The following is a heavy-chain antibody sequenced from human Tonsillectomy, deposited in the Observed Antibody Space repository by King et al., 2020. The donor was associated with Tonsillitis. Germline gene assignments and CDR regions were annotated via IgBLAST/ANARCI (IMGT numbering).Heavy chain of an antibody. CDR2: ISYVGANK. D-gene: IGHD3-9*01. CDR1: GFNFSRYA. Sequence: VQLVESGGGVVQPGRSLRLSCAASGFNFSRYAMHWVRQAPGKGLEWVALISYVGANKNYADSVKGRFTVSRETSQKTLYLQMYSLRTEDTAVYYCARPPLDALMTYYYGSVIPDYWGQGTLVTVSS. V-gene: IGHV3-30-3*01. J-gene: IGHJ4*02. CDR3: ARPPLDALMTYYYGSVIPDY.